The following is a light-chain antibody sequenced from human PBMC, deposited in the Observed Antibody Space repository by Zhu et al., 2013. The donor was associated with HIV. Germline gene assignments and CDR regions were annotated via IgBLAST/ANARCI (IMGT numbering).Light chain of an antibody. CDR1: QSVDTN. J-gene: IGKJ1*01. CDR2: GAS. CDR3: QHYNTYSWT. V-gene: IGKV3-15*01. Sequence: EVVLTQSPVTLSVSPGERATLSCRTSQSVDTNLAWYQQKPGQAPRLLIYGASTRATGIPARFSGSGSGADFTLTISSLQPDDFATYYCQHYNTYSWTFGQGTKVEIK.